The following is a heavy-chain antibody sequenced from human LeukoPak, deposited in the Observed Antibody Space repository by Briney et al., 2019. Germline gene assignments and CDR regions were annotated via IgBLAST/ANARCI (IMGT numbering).Heavy chain of an antibody. J-gene: IGHJ6*03. CDR1: GFTFSSYA. D-gene: IGHD1-26*01. CDR2: ITSSGTYT. V-gene: IGHV3-21*01. Sequence: GGSLRLSCAASGFTFSSYAMSWVRQAPGKAMEWVSSITSSGTYTFYADSVKGRFTISRDNAKNSLYLQMDSLGPEDTAVYYCARDPYSGNYGTYYYYYMDVWGKGTTVTISS. CDR3: ARDPYSGNYGTYYYYYMDV.